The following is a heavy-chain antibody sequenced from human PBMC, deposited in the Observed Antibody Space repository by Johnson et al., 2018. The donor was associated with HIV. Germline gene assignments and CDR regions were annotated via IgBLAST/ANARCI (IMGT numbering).Heavy chain of an antibody. CDR2: IYSGGST. CDR3: ARDVAATMIVVGGAYDAFDI. D-gene: IGHD3-22*01. V-gene: IGHV3-66*01. CDR1: GFTFSSYA. Sequence: VQLVESGGGLVQPGGSLRLSCAASGFTFSSYAMHWVRQAPGKGLEWVSVIYSGGSTYYADSVKGRFTISRDNSKNTLYLQMNSLRAEDTAVYYCARDVAATMIVVGGAYDAFDIWGQGTMVTVSS. J-gene: IGHJ3*02.